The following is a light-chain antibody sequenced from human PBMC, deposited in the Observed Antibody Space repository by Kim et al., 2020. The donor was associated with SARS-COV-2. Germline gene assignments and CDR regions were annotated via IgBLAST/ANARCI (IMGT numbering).Light chain of an antibody. CDR2: AAF. CDR1: QGISRL. J-gene: IGKJ5*01. V-gene: IGKV1-12*02. Sequence: ASVGDRVTIACRASQGISRLLAWYQQKPGKAPKFLILAAFNLQSGVPSRFSGSGSGTDFTLTISSLQPEDFATYYCQQTNSFPFTFGQGTRLEIK. CDR3: QQTNSFPFT.